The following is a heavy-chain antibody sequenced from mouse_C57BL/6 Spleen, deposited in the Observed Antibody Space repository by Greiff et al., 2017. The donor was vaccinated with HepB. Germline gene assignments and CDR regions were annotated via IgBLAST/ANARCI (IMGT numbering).Heavy chain of an antibody. D-gene: IGHD1-1*01. CDR1: GYTFTDYE. CDR3: TRGLYYYGSTYFAY. J-gene: IGHJ3*01. Sequence: QVQLKESGAELVRPGASVTLSCKASGYTFTDYEMHWVKQTPVHGLEWIGAIDPETGGTAYNQKFKGKAILTADKSSSTAYMELRSLTSEDSAVYYCTRGLYYYGSTYFAYWGQGTLVTVSA. CDR2: IDPETGGT. V-gene: IGHV1-15*01.